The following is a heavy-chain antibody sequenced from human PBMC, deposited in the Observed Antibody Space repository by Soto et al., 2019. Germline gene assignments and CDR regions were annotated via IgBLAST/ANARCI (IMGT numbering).Heavy chain of an antibody. CDR2: LNWNSATI. J-gene: IGHJ4*02. Sequence: EVQLVESGGRLVQPGTSLRLSCAASGFTFDDYAMYWVRQPPGGGLEWVAGLNWNSATIGYADSVKDRFIVSRDNAENPLSLQMSSLRADDTALYYCAKGAGDRSASAIDSWGQGTLVTVSS. CDR1: GFTFDDYA. V-gene: IGHV3-9*01. D-gene: IGHD6-6*01. CDR3: AKGAGDRSASAIDS.